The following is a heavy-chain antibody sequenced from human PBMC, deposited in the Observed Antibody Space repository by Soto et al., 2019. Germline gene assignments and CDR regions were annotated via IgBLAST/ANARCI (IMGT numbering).Heavy chain of an antibody. CDR2: ISASGGST. J-gene: IGHJ4*02. Sequence: GGSLRLSCATSGFTFSDYAMTWVRQAPGKGLEWVSAISASGGSTYYADSVKGRFTISRDNSKNTLYLQMNSLRAEDTALYFCARAPPRGRYFDWLIFPLGHWGQGTLVTVSS. CDR1: GFTFSDYA. CDR3: ARAPPRGRYFDWLIFPLGH. V-gene: IGHV3-23*01. D-gene: IGHD3-9*01.